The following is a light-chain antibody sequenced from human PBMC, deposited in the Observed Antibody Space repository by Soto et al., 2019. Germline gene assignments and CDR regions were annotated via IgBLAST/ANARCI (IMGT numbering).Light chain of an antibody. J-gene: IGLJ3*02. CDR3: CSYAGSGTWM. CDR2: EAN. Sequence: QSVLTQPASVSGSPGQSITISCTGATSDVGSHSLVSWFQQHPGEAPKLMIYEANKRPSGVSNRFSGSKSDNTASLTISGLQDEDDADYYCCSYAGSGTWMFGGGTKLTVL. CDR1: TSDVGSHSL. V-gene: IGLV2-23*01.